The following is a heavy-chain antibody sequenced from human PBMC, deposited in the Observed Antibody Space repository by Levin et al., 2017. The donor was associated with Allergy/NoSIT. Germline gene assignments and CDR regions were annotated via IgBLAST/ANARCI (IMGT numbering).Heavy chain of an antibody. CDR1: GLTFSNLW. CDR3: TTDKVGSRGWIDY. J-gene: IGHJ4*02. Sequence: GGSLRLSCGASGLTFSNLWMNWVRQAPGKGLEWVARVKSKSDGETTDYAAPVKGRFTISRDDSKNTLYLQMNSLEIGDTAVYYCTTDKVGSRGWIDYWGQGTLVTVSP. CDR2: VKSKSDGETT. V-gene: IGHV3-15*01. D-gene: IGHD6-19*01.